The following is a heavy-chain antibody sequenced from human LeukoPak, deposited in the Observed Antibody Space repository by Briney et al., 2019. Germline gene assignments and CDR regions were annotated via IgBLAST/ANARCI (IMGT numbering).Heavy chain of an antibody. V-gene: IGHV3-48*03. CDR3: AKDSAKKYDDF. Sequence: PGGSLRLSCAASGFTFSSYEMNWVRQAPGKGLEWVSYISSSGSTIYYGDSGKGRFTISRDNAKNSLYLQMNSLRAEDTAVYYCAKDSAKKYDDFWGQGTLVTVSS. J-gene: IGHJ4*02. CDR2: ISSSGSTI. D-gene: IGHD2/OR15-2a*01. CDR1: GFTFSSYE.